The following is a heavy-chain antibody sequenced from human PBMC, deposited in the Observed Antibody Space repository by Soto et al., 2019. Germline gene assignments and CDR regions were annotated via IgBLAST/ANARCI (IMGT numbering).Heavy chain of an antibody. CDR2: MNPNSGNT. Sequence: ASVKVSCKASGYTFTSYDINWVRQATGQGLEWMGWMNPNSGNTGYAQKFQGRVTMTRNTSISTAYMELSSPRSEDTAVYYCARAPLYYDFWSGYSRPSYGMDVWGQGTTVTVSS. CDR1: GYTFTSYD. CDR3: ARAPLYYDFWSGYSRPSYGMDV. V-gene: IGHV1-8*01. D-gene: IGHD3-3*01. J-gene: IGHJ6*02.